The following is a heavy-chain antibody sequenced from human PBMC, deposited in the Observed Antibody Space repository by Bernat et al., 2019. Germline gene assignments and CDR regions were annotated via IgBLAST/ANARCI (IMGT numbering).Heavy chain of an antibody. J-gene: IGHJ4*02. V-gene: IGHV3-48*02. CDR3: AKGLRFLEWFPWGGDY. Sequence: EVQRVESGGGLVQPGGSLRLSCAASGFTFSSDSMNWVRQAPGKGLEWVSYISSSSSTMYYADSVKGRFTISRDNAKNSLYLQMNSLRDEDTAVYYCAKGLRFLEWFPWGGDYWGQGTLVTVSS. D-gene: IGHD3-3*01. CDR1: GFTFSSDS. CDR2: ISSSSSTM.